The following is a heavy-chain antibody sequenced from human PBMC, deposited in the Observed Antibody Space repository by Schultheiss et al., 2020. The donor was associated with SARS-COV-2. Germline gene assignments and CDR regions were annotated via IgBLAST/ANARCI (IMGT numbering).Heavy chain of an antibody. CDR2: IVPTFQTT. Sequence: SVKVSCKASGGTFSSYAISWVRQAPGQGLEWMGGIVPTFQTTNYAQKFQGRVTITADESTSTAYMELSSLRSEDTAVYYCARVGYCSGGSCFQGYYYGMDVWGQGTTVTVSS. V-gene: IGHV1-69*13. J-gene: IGHJ6*02. CDR1: GGTFSSYA. D-gene: IGHD2-15*01. CDR3: ARVGYCSGGSCFQGYYYGMDV.